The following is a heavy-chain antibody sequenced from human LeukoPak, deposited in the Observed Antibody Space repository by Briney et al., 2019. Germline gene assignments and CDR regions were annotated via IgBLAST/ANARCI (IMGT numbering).Heavy chain of an antibody. CDR1: GFTFISYG. D-gene: IGHD2-15*01. V-gene: IGHV3-30*18. CDR2: KSYDGSNK. Sequence: GGSLRLSCAASGFTFISYGMHWVRQAPGKGLEWVAVKSYDGSNKYYADSVKGRFTISRDNSKNTLYLQMNSLRAEDTAVYYCAKPPIGCIGGSCYAGFDYWGQGTLVTVSS. J-gene: IGHJ4*02. CDR3: AKPPIGCIGGSCYAGFDY.